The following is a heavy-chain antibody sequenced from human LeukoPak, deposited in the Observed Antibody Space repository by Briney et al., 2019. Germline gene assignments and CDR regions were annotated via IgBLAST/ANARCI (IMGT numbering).Heavy chain of an antibody. V-gene: IGHV1-46*01. J-gene: IGHJ6*02. D-gene: IGHD2-8*01. Sequence: ASVKVSCKASGYNVISYYMHWVRQAPGQGLEWMGIINPSGGSTSYAQKFQDRVTTTRDTSTSTVYMELSSMKSEDTAVYYCAREDVVLVDAVRYSYYGMDVWGQGTTVTVSS. CDR1: GYNVISYY. CDR2: INPSGGST. CDR3: AREDVVLVDAVRYSYYGMDV.